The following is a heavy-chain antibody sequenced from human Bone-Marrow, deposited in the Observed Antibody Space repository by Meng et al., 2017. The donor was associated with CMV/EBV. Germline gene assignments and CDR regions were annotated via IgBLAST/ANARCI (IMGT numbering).Heavy chain of an antibody. V-gene: IGHV1-46*01. Sequence: ASVKVSCKASGYTFTSYYMHWVRQAPGQGLEWMGIINPSGGSTSYAQKFQGRVTMTRDTSTSTVYMELSRLRSDDTAVYYCARENWSRKNFYDKVPLDCWGQGTLVTVSS. D-gene: IGHD2/OR15-2a*01. CDR3: ARENWSRKNFYDKVPLDC. CDR1: GYTFTSYY. CDR2: INPSGGST. J-gene: IGHJ4*02.